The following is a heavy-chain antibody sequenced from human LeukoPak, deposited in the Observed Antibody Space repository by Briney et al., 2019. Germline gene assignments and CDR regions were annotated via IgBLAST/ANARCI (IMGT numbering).Heavy chain of an antibody. Sequence: GGSLRLSCAASGFTFSSYAMSWVRQAPGKGLEWVSAISGSGGSTYYADSVKGRFTISRDNAKSSLYLQMNSLRAEDTAVYYCARRPVSDYFYYLDVWGKGTTVTVSS. CDR1: GFTFSSYA. CDR2: ISGSGGST. J-gene: IGHJ6*03. V-gene: IGHV3-23*01. CDR3: ARRPVSDYFYYLDV.